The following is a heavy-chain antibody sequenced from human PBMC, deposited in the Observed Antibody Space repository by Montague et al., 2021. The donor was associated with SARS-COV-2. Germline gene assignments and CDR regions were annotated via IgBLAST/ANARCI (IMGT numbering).Heavy chain of an antibody. CDR1: GYSFTSYW. J-gene: IGHJ4*02. D-gene: IGHD3-22*01. V-gene: IGHV5-51*03. CDR3: ASGRAYYYDSSGYGYFDD. CDR2: IYPGDSDT. Sequence: QSGAEVKKPGESLKISCKGSGYSFTSYWIGWVRQMPGKGLEWMGIIYPGDSDTRYSPSFQGQVTISADKSISTAYLQWSSLKASDTAMYYCASGRAYYYDSSGYGYFDDWGQGTLVTVSS.